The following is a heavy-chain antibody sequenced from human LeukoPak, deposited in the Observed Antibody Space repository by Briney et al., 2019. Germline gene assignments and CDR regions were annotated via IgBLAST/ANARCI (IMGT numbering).Heavy chain of an antibody. J-gene: IGHJ4*02. CDR2: ITGSGGST. Sequence: QTGGSLRLSCAASGFTLSSYGMSWVRQAPGKGLEWVSGITGSGGSTYYADSVKGRFTISRDNSKNTLYLQMNSLRAEDTAVYYCARGLFPCNGGSCYLQNQPSDYWGQGTLVTASS. CDR1: GFTLSSYG. V-gene: IGHV3-23*01. D-gene: IGHD2-15*01. CDR3: ARGLFPCNGGSCYLQNQPSDY.